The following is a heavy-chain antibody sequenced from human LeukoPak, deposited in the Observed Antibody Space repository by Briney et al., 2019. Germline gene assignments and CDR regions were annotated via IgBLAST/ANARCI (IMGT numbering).Heavy chain of an antibody. V-gene: IGHV4-59*08. CDR3: WGLPGSWDYYYYMDV. CDR2: IYYSGST. CDR1: GGSISSYY. D-gene: IGHD6-13*01. J-gene: IGHJ6*03. Sequence: SETLSLTCTVSGGSISSYYWSWIRQPPEKGLEWIGYIYYSGSTNYNPSLKSRVTISVDTSKNQFSLKLSSVTAADTAVYYCWGLPGSWDYYYYMDVWGKGTTVTVSS.